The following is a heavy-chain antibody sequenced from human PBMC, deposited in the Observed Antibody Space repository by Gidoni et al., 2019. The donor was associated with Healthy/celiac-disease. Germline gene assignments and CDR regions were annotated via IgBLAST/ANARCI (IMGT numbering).Heavy chain of an antibody. V-gene: IGHV1-69*02. CDR1: GGTCSSYT. J-gene: IGHJ5*02. CDR3: ARGVDLTPVTPWFDP. CDR2: ILPILGIA. Sequence: QVELVQSGAEGKKPGSSVKVSCKAYGGTCSSYTLSWVRQAPGQGLEWMGRILPILGIANYAQKFQGRVTLTADKSTSTAYMELSRLSSEDTAVYYCARGVDLTPVTPWFDPWCQGPLVTVSS. D-gene: IGHD4-4*01.